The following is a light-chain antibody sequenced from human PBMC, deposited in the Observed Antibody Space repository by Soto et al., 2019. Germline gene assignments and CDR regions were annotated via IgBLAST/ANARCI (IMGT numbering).Light chain of an antibody. CDR2: GNS. Sequence: QSVLTQPPSVSGAPGQRVTISCTGSSSNIGAGYDVHWYQQLPGTAPKLLIYGNSNRPSGVPDRFSGSKSGTSASLAITGLQAEDEADYYCQSYDGSLSGYVFGTGTKFTVL. CDR3: QSYDGSLSGYV. CDR1: SSNIGAGYD. J-gene: IGLJ1*01. V-gene: IGLV1-40*01.